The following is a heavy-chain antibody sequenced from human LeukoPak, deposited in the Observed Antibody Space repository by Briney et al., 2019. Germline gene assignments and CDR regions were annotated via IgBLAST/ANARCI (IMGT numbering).Heavy chain of an antibody. CDR3: ARVPKAKIAAPSHFDY. D-gene: IGHD6-6*01. CDR1: GGSISSSSYY. J-gene: IGHJ4*02. Sequence: SETLSLTCTVSGGSISSSSYYWGWIRQPPGKGLEWIGSIYYSGSTYYNPSLKSRVTISVDTSKNQFSLKLSSVTAADTAVYYCARVPKAKIAAPSHFDYWGQGTLVTVSS. CDR2: IYYSGST. V-gene: IGHV4-39*07.